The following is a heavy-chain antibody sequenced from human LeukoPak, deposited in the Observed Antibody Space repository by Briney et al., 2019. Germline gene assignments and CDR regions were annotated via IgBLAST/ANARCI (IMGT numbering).Heavy chain of an antibody. J-gene: IGHJ4*02. D-gene: IGHD5-18*01. CDR3: ARRVRGYSYGLSVRHLDY. CDR2: INHSGST. V-gene: IGHV4-34*01. CDR1: GGSFSGYY. Sequence: KASETLSLTCAVYGGSFSGYYWSWIRQPPGKGLEWIGEINHSGSTNYNPSLKSRVTISVDTSKNQFSLKLSSVTAADTAVYYCARRVRGYSYGLSVRHLDYWGQGTLVTVSS.